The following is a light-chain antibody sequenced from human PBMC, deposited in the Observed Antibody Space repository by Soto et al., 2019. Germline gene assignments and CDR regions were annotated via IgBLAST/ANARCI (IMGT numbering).Light chain of an antibody. Sequence: QSALTQPPSASGSPGQSVTISCTGTSSDVGGYNYVSWYQQHPGKAPKLMIYEVTNRPSGVPDRFSGSKSGNTASLTVSGLQADDEADYYCSSYAGSNNFFGGGTQLTVL. CDR3: SSYAGSNNF. V-gene: IGLV2-8*01. CDR2: EVT. CDR1: SSDVGGYNY. J-gene: IGLJ2*01.